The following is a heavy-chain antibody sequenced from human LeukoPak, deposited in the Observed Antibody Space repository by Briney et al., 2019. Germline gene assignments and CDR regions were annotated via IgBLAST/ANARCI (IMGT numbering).Heavy chain of an antibody. Sequence: SETLSLTCAVSGYFISSGYYWGWIRQPPGKGLEWIGSIYHSGSTYNNPSLKSRVTISVDTSKNQFSLKVSSVTAADTAVYYCARHGSGTHFDPWGQGTLVTVSS. D-gene: IGHD1-26*01. J-gene: IGHJ5*02. V-gene: IGHV4-38-2*01. CDR1: GYFISSGYY. CDR2: IYHSGST. CDR3: ARHGSGTHFDP.